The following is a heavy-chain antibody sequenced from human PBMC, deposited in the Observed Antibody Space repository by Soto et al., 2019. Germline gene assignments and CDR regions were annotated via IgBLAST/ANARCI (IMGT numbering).Heavy chain of an antibody. CDR3: XRLVGSEWLGDNYYYYGMDV. J-gene: IGHJ6*02. Sequence: PGESLKISCKGSGYSFTSYWIFWVRQMPVEGLGLMGMIYPFYSDTRESPSFQGHVSIASYKSIGTGYLQLSSLKASEAAMYYCXRLVGSEWLGDNYYYYGMDVWGQGTTVTVSS. D-gene: IGHD3-10*01. CDR1: GYSFTSYW. V-gene: IGHV5-51*01. CDR2: IYPFYSDT.